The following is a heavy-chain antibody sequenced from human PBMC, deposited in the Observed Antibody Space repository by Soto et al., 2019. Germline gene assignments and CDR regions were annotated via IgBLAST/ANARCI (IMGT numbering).Heavy chain of an antibody. D-gene: IGHD2-15*01. V-gene: IGHV3-23*01. CDR2: ITGSGKSA. J-gene: IGHJ6*02. Sequence: XGSLRLSCAASGFTFSTFVMTWVRQIPGEGLEWVSSITGSGKSAYYADSVKGRVTISRDNSKNTLYLQISSLGVDDTAVYHCVVYPGQNSRPMEVCGHGTTVTVSS. CDR3: VVYPGQNSRPMEV. CDR1: GFTFSTFV.